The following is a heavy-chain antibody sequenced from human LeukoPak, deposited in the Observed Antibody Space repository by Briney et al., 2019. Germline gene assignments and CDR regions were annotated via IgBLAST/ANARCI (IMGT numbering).Heavy chain of an antibody. J-gene: IGHJ4*02. CDR3: ARGPTHIPST. Sequence: PGGSLRLSCAAPGFTFSSYSMNWVRQAPGKGLEWISYISSSISVTYYADSVKGRFTISRDNAKSSLYLQMNSLRAEDTAVYYCARGPTHIPSTWGQGTLVTVSS. CDR1: GFTFSSYS. D-gene: IGHD2-2*02. CDR2: ISSSISVT. V-gene: IGHV3-48*01.